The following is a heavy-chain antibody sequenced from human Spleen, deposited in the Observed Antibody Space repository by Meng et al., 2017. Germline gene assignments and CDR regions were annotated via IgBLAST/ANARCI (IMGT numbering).Heavy chain of an antibody. CDR3: ARGILTGYQYPYYFDY. V-gene: IGHV3-30*04. D-gene: IGHD3-9*01. CDR2: ISYDGSNK. J-gene: IGHJ4*02. Sequence: GESLKISCAASGFTFSSYAMHWVRQAPGKGLEWVAVISYDGSNKYYADSVKGRFTISRDNAKNSLYLQMNSLRAEDTAVYYCARGILTGYQYPYYFDYWGQGTLVTVSS. CDR1: GFTFSSYA.